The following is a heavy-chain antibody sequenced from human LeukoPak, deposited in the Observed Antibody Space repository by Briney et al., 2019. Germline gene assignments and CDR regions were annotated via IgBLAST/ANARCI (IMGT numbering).Heavy chain of an antibody. CDR1: GYSFINYW. Sequence: GESLKISCKGSGYSFINYWIAWVRQMPGKGLEWVANIKQDGSEKYYVDSVKGRFTISRDNAKNSLYLQMNSLRAEDTAVYYCARITAGPFDYWGQGTLVTVSS. CDR2: IKQDGSEK. CDR3: ARITAGPFDY. V-gene: IGHV3-7*01. D-gene: IGHD6-13*01. J-gene: IGHJ4*02.